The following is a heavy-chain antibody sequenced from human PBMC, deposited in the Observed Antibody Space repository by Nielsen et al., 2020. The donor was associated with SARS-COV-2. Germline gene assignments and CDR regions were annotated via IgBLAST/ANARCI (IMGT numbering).Heavy chain of an antibody. CDR2: ITMSGRYM. CDR1: GFSFTSYT. CDR3: AWRFLEVSPFDI. Sequence: GGSLRLSCATSGFSFTSYTMNWVRQAPGKGLEWVSSITMSGRYMYYADSLRGRFTVSRDNAENSLFLQMSSLRDEDTAVYYCAWRFLEVSPFDIWGEGTMVTVSS. J-gene: IGHJ3*02. D-gene: IGHD3-3*01. V-gene: IGHV3-21*01.